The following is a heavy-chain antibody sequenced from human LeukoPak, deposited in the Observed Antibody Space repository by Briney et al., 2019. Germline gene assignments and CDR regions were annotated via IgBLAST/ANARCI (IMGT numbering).Heavy chain of an antibody. CDR3: ARGLRGSEDY. CDR1: GYTFTDYY. J-gene: IGHJ4*02. V-gene: IGHV1-2*02. CDR2: INPNSGGT. Sequence: ASVKVSCKASGYTFTDYYIYWARQAPGQGLEWMGWINPNSGGTNYAQKFQGRVTMTRDTSISTAYMELSRLKSDDTAIYYCARGLRGSEDYWGQGTLVTVTS. D-gene: IGHD3-16*01.